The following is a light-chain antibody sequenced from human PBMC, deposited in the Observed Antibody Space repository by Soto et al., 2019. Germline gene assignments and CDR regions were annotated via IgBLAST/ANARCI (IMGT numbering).Light chain of an antibody. CDR3: MQALQTPWT. Sequence: DIVMTQSPDSLAVSLGERAAINCKSSQSVLYSSNNKNYLAWYQQKPGQPPKLLIYWASTRASGVPDRFSGSGSGTDFTLKISRVEAEDVGVYYCMQALQTPWTFGQGTKVDIK. V-gene: IGKV4-1*01. CDR1: QSVLYSSNNKNY. J-gene: IGKJ1*01. CDR2: WAS.